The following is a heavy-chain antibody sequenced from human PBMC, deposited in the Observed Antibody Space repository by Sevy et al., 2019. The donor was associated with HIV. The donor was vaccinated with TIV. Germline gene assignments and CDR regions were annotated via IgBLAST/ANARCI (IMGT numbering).Heavy chain of an antibody. CDR1: GGTFSNYV. J-gene: IGHJ5*02. Sequence: ASVKVSCKASGGTFSNYVISWVRQAPGQGLEWMGGIIPIFGTANYAQKFQGRVTITADESTCTAYMELNSLRSEDTAVYYCARAGVAQIGSWFDPWGQGTLVTVSS. CDR3: ARAGVAQIGSWFDP. CDR2: IIPIFGTA. D-gene: IGHD3-3*01. V-gene: IGHV1-69*13.